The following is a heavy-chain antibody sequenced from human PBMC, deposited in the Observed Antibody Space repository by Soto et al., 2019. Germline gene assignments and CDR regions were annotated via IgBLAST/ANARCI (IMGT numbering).Heavy chain of an antibody. Sequence: QVQLVESGGGVVQPGRSLRLSCAASGFTFSSYGMHWVRQAPGKGLEWVAVISYDGSNKYYADSVKGRFTISRDNYKNTLYLQMKRLRGEDTAVYDCAKDSVGARSGYAILPDYWGQGTLVTVSS. V-gene: IGHV3-30*18. J-gene: IGHJ4*02. CDR3: AKDSVGARSGYAILPDY. D-gene: IGHD3-22*01. CDR2: ISYDGSNK. CDR1: GFTFSSYG.